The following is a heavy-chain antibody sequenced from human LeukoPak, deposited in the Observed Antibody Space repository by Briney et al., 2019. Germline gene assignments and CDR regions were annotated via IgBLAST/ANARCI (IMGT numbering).Heavy chain of an antibody. V-gene: IGHV4-39*07. CDR3: ARVIGGVGSDY. CDR1: GGSISSSSYY. Sequence: SETLSLTCTVSGGSISSSSYYWGWIRQPPGKGLEWIGSIYYSGSTYYNPSLKSRVTISVDTSKNQFSLKLSSVTAADTAVYYCARVIGGVGSDYWGQGTLVTVSS. CDR2: IYYSGST. J-gene: IGHJ4*02. D-gene: IGHD3-16*01.